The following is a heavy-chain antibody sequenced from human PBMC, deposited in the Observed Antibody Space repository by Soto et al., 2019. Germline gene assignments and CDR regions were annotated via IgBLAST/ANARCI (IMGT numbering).Heavy chain of an antibody. CDR3: TSGCELY. CDR1: GFTFSGSA. Sequence: EVQLVESGGGLVQPGGSLKLSCAACGFTFSGSARHWVRQASGKGLEWVGRIRSKANSYATAYAASVKGRFTISKDDSKNTGYLQINHRKTHDTGVYYLTSGCELYWGQGTLDTVSS. D-gene: IGHD1-7*01. V-gene: IGHV3-73*01. J-gene: IGHJ4*02. CDR2: IRSKANSYAT.